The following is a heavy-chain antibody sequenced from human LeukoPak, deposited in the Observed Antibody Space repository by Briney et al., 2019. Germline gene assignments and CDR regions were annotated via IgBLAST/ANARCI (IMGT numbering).Heavy chain of an antibody. CDR2: ISWNSGSI. CDR1: GFTFDDYA. D-gene: IGHD6-19*01. Sequence: GRSLRLTCAASGFTFDDYAMHWVRQAPGEGLEWVSGISWNSGSIGYADSVKGRFTISRDNAKNSLYLQMNSLRAEDMALYYCAKDIQWLVQGGAFDIWGQGTMVTVSS. CDR3: AKDIQWLVQGGAFDI. J-gene: IGHJ3*02. V-gene: IGHV3-9*03.